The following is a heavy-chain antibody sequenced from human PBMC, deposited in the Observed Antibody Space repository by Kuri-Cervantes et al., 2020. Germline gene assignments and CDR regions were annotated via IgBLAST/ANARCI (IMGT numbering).Heavy chain of an antibody. V-gene: IGHV3-30-3*01. Sequence: SLKISCAASGFTFSSYAMHWVRQAPGKGLEWVAVISYDGSNKYYADSVKGRFTISRDNSKNTLYLQMNSPRAEDTAVYYCARGRGVGATRAYFDYWGQGTLVTVSS. D-gene: IGHD1-26*01. CDR1: GFTFSSYA. CDR3: ARGRGVGATRAYFDY. CDR2: ISYDGSNK. J-gene: IGHJ4*02.